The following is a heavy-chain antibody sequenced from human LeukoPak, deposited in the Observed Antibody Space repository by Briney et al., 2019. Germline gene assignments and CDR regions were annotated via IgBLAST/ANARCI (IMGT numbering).Heavy chain of an antibody. J-gene: IGHJ6*03. CDR1: GGSISSYY. D-gene: IGHD3-16*01. CDR2: IYYSGST. V-gene: IGHV4-39*01. Sequence: SETLSLTCTVSGGSISSYYWSWIRQPPGKGLEWIGSIYYSGSTYYNPSLKSRVTISVDTSKNQFSLKLSSVTAADTAVYYCARGGTRYYYYYYMDVWGKGTTVTISS. CDR3: ARGGTRYYYYYYMDV.